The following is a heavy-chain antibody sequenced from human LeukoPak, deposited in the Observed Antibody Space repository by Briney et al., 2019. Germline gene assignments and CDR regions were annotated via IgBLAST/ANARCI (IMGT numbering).Heavy chain of an antibody. J-gene: IGHJ4*02. Sequence: GGSLRLSCAASGFTFSIYDMSWVRQAPGKGLEWVSAISGRDGGTYYADSVKGRFTISRDNSKSTLYLQMNSLIAEDTAVYYCAVKGGTPGRFDYWGQGTLVTVPS. CDR3: AVKGGTPGRFDY. D-gene: IGHD2-15*01. CDR2: ISGRDGGT. V-gene: IGHV3-23*01. CDR1: GFTFSIYD.